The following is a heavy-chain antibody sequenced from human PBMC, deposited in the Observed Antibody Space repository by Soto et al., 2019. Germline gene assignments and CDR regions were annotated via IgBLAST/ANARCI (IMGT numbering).Heavy chain of an antibody. CDR2: IIPIFGTA. D-gene: IGHD1-26*01. J-gene: IGHJ5*02. CDR3: ATIRGSFPNWFDP. V-gene: IGHV1-69*05. Sequence: SVKVSFKASGDTFSRHAINWVRQAPGQGLEWLGGIIPIFGTANYAQKFHGRVTITTDESTSTAYMELSSLRIEDTAVYYCATIRGSFPNWFDPWGQGTLVTVSS. CDR1: GDTFSRHA.